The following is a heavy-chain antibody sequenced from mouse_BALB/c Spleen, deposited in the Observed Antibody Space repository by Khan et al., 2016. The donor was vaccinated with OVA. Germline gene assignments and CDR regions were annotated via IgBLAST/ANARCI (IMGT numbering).Heavy chain of an antibody. CDR1: GYTFTDYV. D-gene: IGHD1-1*01. V-gene: IGHV1-77*01. Sequence: QVQLQQSGPELVKPGASVKMSCKASGYTFTDYVINWVKQRTGQGLEWIGDIFPGGGSSYYNEKFKGKAKLTEDKSSNTAYLQLSNLTFEGFAVYVGARGGYSVFAYWGQGTLVTVAA. CDR3: ARGGYSVFAY. J-gene: IGHJ3*01. CDR2: IFPGGGSS.